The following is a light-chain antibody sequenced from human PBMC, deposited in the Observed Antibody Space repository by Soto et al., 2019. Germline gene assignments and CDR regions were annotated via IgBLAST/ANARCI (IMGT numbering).Light chain of an antibody. Sequence: EIVLTQSPGTLSLSPGERATLSCRASQSVSSSYLAWYQQKPGQAPRLLIYGASSRATGIPDRFSGSVSGTDFTLTINKLEPEDFAVYYCQQYGSSRTFGQGTKVEIK. CDR2: GAS. V-gene: IGKV3-20*01. CDR3: QQYGSSRT. J-gene: IGKJ1*01. CDR1: QSVSSSY.